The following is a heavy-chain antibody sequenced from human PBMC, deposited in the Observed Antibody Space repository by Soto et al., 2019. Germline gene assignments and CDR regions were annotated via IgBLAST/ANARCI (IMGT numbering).Heavy chain of an antibody. CDR2: ISYDGSNK. D-gene: IGHD3-22*01. V-gene: IGHV3-30-3*01. Sequence: PWWSLRLSCSASVFTFSSYAMHWVRQAPGKGLEWVAVISYDGSNKYYADSVKGRFTISRDNSKNTLYLQMNSLRAEDTAVYYCARVGDSSGYAGLNAFDIWGQGTMVTVSS. CDR3: ARVGDSSGYAGLNAFDI. J-gene: IGHJ3*02. CDR1: VFTFSSYA.